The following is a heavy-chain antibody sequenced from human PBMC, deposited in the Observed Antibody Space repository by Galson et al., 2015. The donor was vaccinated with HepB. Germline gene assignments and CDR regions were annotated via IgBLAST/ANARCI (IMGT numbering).Heavy chain of an antibody. J-gene: IGHJ6*02. CDR3: ARVGYSSGWSLSYYYYYGMDV. CDR1: GFTVSSNY. Sequence: SLRLSCAASGFTVSSNYMSWVRQAPGKGLEWVSVIYSGGSTYYADSVKGRFTISRDNSKNTLYLQMNSLRAEDTAVYYCARVGYSSGWSLSYYYYYGMDVWGQGTTVTVSS. V-gene: IGHV3-53*01. D-gene: IGHD6-19*01. CDR2: IYSGGST.